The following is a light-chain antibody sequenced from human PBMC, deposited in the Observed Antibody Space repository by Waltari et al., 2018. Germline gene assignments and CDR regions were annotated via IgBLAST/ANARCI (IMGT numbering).Light chain of an antibody. V-gene: IGKV1-12*01. CDR2: AAS. CDR1: PGIGTW. Sequence: DIQMTQSPSSVSAFVGDRVTITCRASPGIGTWLAWYRQKPGKAPQLLIYAASSLQTGVPSRFSGSGSGTDFTLTISSLQPEDFATYYCQQANIFPRTFGQGTKVEIK. J-gene: IGKJ1*01. CDR3: QQANIFPRT.